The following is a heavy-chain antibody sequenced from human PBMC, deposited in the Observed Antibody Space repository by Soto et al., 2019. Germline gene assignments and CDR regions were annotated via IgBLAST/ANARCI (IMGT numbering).Heavy chain of an antibody. CDR1: GFTFSDSA. CDR3: TRHLSDY. CDR2: IRSKANNYAT. V-gene: IGHV3-73*01. Sequence: EVQLVESGGGLVQPGGSLKLSCAASGFTFSDSAMHWVRQASGKGLEWVGRIRSKANNYATEYAASVKGRFTISRDDSKNTAYLQMNSLKTEDTAVYYCTRHLSDYWGQGTLVTVSS. J-gene: IGHJ4*02.